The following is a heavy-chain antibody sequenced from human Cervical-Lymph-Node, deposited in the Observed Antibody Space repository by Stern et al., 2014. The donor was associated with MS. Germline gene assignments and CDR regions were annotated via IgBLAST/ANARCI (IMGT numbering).Heavy chain of an antibody. CDR3: ARDRRRSDY. Sequence: QVQLVQYGSELKKPGASVKVSCKASGYTFNSYSMNWVRQAPGQGLEWMGWINTNTGNPTYAQDFTGRLVFSLDTSVNTAYLQISSLKTEDTAVYYCARDRRRSDYWGQGTLVTVSS. CDR2: INTNTGNP. V-gene: IGHV7-4-1*02. CDR1: GYTFNSYS. J-gene: IGHJ4*02.